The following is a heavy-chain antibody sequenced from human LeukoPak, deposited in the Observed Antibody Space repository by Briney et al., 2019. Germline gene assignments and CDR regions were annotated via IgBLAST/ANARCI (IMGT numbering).Heavy chain of an antibody. J-gene: IGHJ4*02. CDR2: ISYDGSNK. CDR1: GFTFSSYG. V-gene: IGHV3-30*03. Sequence: PGGSLRLSCAASGFTFSSYGMHWVRQAPGKGLEWVAVISYDGSNKYYADSVKGRFTISRDNSKNTLYLQMSSLRSEDTAVYYCARVRRGGRYFDWLFPKWEFDYWGQGTLVTVSS. D-gene: IGHD3-9*01. CDR3: ARVRRGGRYFDWLFPKWEFDY.